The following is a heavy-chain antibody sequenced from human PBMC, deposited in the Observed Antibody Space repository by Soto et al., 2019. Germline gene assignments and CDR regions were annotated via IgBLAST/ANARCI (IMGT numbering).Heavy chain of an antibody. V-gene: IGHV1-3*05. CDR3: ASESYVGEFDY. J-gene: IGHJ4*02. Sequence: QVQLVQSGAEEKKPGASVKVSCKASGYTFTSYAMHWVRQAPGQRLEWMGWITAGNGNTKYSQQFQGRVTITRDTSASTSYMELISLRSQDTAVYYCASESYVGEFDYLTQGTLVTVSS. CDR2: ITAGNGNT. D-gene: IGHD3-16*01. CDR1: GYTFTSYA.